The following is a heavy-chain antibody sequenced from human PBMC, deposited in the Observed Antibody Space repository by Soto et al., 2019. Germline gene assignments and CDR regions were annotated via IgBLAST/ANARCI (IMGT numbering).Heavy chain of an antibody. J-gene: IGHJ3*02. CDR2: IIPIFGTA. Sequence: ASVKVSCKASGGTFSSYAISWVRQAPGQGLEWMGGIIPIFGTANYAQKFQGRVTITADESTSTAYMELSSLRSEDTAVYYCARDFFLSGYAYSAFDIWGQGTMVTVSS. V-gene: IGHV1-69*13. CDR1: GGTFSSYA. CDR3: ARDFFLSGYAYSAFDI. D-gene: IGHD5-12*01.